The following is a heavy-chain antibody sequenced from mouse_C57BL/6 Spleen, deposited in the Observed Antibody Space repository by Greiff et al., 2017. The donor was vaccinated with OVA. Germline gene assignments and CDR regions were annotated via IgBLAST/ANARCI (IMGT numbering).Heavy chain of an antibody. J-gene: IGHJ4*01. CDR1: GFSLSTSGMG. D-gene: IGHD2-4*01. CDR2: IYWDDDK. Sequence: QVTLKVCGPGILQSSQTLSLTCSFSGFSLSTSGMGVSWIRQPSGKGLEWLAHIYWDDDKRYNPSLKSRLTISKDTSRNQVFLKITSVDTADTATYYCARKDDYDDGTNAMDYWGQGTSVTVSS. CDR3: ARKDDYDDGTNAMDY. V-gene: IGHV8-12*01.